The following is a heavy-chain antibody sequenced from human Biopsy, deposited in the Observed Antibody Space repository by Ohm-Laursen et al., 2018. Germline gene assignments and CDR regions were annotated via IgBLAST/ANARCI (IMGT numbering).Heavy chain of an antibody. CDR2: IKRDGSQS. D-gene: IGHD3-16*01. Sequence: SLRLSCAASGFTFSTYWMNWVRQAPGKGLEWVANIKRDGSQSNHADSVKGRFTISRDNAKNSLYLQMNSLRAADTAIYFCATELLPPGVGGPWLDSWGQGTPVTVSS. V-gene: IGHV3-7*04. CDR3: ATELLPPGVGGPWLDS. J-gene: IGHJ5*01. CDR1: GFTFSTYW.